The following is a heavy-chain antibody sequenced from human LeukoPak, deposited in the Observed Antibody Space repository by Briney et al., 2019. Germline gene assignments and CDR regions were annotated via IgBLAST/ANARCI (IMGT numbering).Heavy chain of an antibody. CDR3: AKDPPGSGYYFDP. J-gene: IGHJ5*02. V-gene: IGHV3-23*01. Sequence: GGSLRLSCAASGFMFSSYTMNWVRQAPGKGLEWVSTINDGDGTTYYADSVKGRFTISRDNSKNTLYLQMNSLRADDTAVYYCAKDPPGSGYYFDPWGQGTLVIVSS. CDR1: GFMFSSYT. CDR2: INDGDGTT. D-gene: IGHD5-12*01.